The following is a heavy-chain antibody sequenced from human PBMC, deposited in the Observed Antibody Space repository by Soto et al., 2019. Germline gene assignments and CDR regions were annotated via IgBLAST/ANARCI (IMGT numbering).Heavy chain of an antibody. V-gene: IGHV4-39*01. CDR2: IYYSGST. CDR1: GGSISSSSYY. CDR3: ARQDTGSGSYPEIFDY. J-gene: IGHJ4*02. D-gene: IGHD1-26*01. Sequence: XGTLSLTCTVSGGSISSSSYYWGWIRQPPGKGLEWIGSIYYSGSTYYNPSLKSRVTISVDTSKNQFSLKLSSVTAADTAVYYCARQDTGSGSYPEIFDYWGQGTLVTVSS.